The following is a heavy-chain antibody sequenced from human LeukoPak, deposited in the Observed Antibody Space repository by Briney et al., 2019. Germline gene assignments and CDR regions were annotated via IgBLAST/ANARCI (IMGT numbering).Heavy chain of an antibody. J-gene: IGHJ4*02. V-gene: IGHV3-13*01. CDR1: GFTLGSHD. D-gene: IGHD5-18*01. CDR2: IASGFQT. Sequence: GGSLRPSCTASGFTLGSHDMHWVRQTTAEGLEWVAAIASGFQTFYAGSVKGRFTVSREDAKNSLYLQMNSLRAGDTAVYYCVREARGYHYTYFDYWGQGSLVTVSS. CDR3: VREARGYHYTYFDY.